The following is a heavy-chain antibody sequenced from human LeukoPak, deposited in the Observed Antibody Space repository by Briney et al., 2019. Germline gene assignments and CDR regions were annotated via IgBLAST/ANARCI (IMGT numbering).Heavy chain of an antibody. CDR2: INHSGST. J-gene: IGHJ4*02. D-gene: IGHD6-6*01. V-gene: IGHV4-38-2*02. CDR3: ASRLYSSSSQFRDY. Sequence: SETLSLTCTVSGYSISSGYYWSWIRQPPGKGLEWIGEINHSGSTNYNPSLKSRVTISVDTSKNQFSLKLSSVTAADTAVYYCASRLYSSSSQFRDYWGQGTLVTVSS. CDR1: GYSISSGYY.